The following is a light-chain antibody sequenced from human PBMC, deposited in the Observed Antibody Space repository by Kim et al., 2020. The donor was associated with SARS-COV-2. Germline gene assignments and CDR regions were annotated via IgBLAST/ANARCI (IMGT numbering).Light chain of an antibody. Sequence: QRVTISCSGTPSNIETNTVTWYQQLPGTAPKLLIHTNNHRPSGVPDRFSGSRFGTSASLTISGLQSEDEADYFCAAWEDSPDGYVVFGGGTQLTVL. CDR2: TNN. V-gene: IGLV1-44*01. CDR3: AAWEDSPDGYVV. J-gene: IGLJ2*01. CDR1: PSNIETNT.